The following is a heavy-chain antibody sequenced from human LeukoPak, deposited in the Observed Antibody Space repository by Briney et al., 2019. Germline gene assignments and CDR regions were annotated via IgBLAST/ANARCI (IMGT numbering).Heavy chain of an antibody. Sequence: GASVKVSCKASGYTFTGYYMHWVRQAPGQGLEWMGWINPNSGGTNYAQKFQGRVTMTRDTSISTAYMELSRLRSDDTAVYYCARGFFGAACPQELWHLGYWGQGTLVTVSS. CDR3: ARGFFGAACPQELWHLGY. V-gene: IGHV1-2*02. CDR2: INPNSGGT. D-gene: IGHD6-6*01. CDR1: GYTFTGYY. J-gene: IGHJ4*02.